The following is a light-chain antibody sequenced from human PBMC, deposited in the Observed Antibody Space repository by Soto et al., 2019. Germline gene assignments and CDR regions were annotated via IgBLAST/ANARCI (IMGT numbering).Light chain of an antibody. V-gene: IGKV1-9*01. CDR1: QGISSY. Sequence: DIQLTQSPSFLSASVGDRVTITCRASQGISSYLAWYQQKPGKAPKLLIYAASTLQSGVPSRYSGSGSGTEFTLTISRLQTEDFATYYCQQLNSTPWTVGQGTKGEIK. CDR2: AAS. CDR3: QQLNSTPWT. J-gene: IGKJ1*01.